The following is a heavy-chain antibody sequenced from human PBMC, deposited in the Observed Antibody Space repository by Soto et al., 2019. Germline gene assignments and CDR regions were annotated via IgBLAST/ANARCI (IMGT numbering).Heavy chain of an antibody. CDR1: GGTFSSYA. V-gene: IGHV1-69*13. CDR3: AREDSLGQNFDY. CDR2: IIPIFGTA. J-gene: IGHJ4*02. Sequence: ASVKVSCKASGGTFSSYAISWVRQAPGQGLEWMGGIIPIFGTANYAQKFQGRVTITADESTSTAYMGLSSLRSEDTAVYYCAREDSLGQNFDYWGQGTLVTVSS. D-gene: IGHD2-21*01.